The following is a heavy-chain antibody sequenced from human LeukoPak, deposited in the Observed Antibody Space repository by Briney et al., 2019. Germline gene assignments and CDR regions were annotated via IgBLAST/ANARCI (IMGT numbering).Heavy chain of an antibody. V-gene: IGHV3-23*01. D-gene: IGHD6-19*01. J-gene: IGHJ4*02. Sequence: GGSLRLSCAASGFTFSSYAMSWARQAPGKGLEWVSAISGSGGSTYYADSVKGRFTISRDNSKNTLYLQMNSLRAEDTAVYYCAKAWLGPSGCIDYWGQGTLVTVSS. CDR2: ISGSGGST. CDR3: AKAWLGPSGCIDY. CDR1: GFTFSSYA.